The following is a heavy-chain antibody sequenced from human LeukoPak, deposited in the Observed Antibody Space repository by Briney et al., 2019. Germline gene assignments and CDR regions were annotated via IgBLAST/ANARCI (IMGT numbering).Heavy chain of an antibody. Sequence: PSETLSLTCAVSGGSINSSHWWSWVRQPPGKGLEWIGYIYYSGSTYYNPSLKSRVTISVDTSKNQFSLKLSSVTAADTAVYYCARSSMYSSSPVGYWGQGTLVTVSS. CDR2: IYYSGST. CDR1: GGSINSSHW. CDR3: ARSSMYSSSPVGY. V-gene: IGHV4-30-4*01. J-gene: IGHJ4*02. D-gene: IGHD6-6*01.